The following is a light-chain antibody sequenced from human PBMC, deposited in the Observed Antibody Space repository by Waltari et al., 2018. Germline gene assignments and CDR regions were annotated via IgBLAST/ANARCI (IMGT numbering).Light chain of an antibody. CDR3: MQALQTPYT. Sequence: DIVMTQSPLSPPVTPGEPASIPCRSSQSLLHSDGYNYLDWYLQKPGQSPQLLIYLGSNRASGVSDRFSGSGSGTDFTLRISRVEAEDVGIYYCMQALQTPYTFGQGTKLEI. CDR1: QSLLHSDGYNY. J-gene: IGKJ2*01. CDR2: LGS. V-gene: IGKV2-28*01.